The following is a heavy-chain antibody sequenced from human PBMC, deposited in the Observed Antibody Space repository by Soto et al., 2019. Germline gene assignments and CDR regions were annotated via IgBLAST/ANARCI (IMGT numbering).Heavy chain of an antibody. J-gene: IGHJ4*02. CDR2: VSKSDYT. V-gene: IGHV3-21*01. Sequence: KLGGSLRLSCEVSGFNFNNYGINWVRQAPGKGLEWVSSVSKSDYTYYSDSVKGRFTISRDNAKNSVSLQMNTLRAEDTAVYYCAREDSIIIPAVSDFWGQGTLVTVSS. CDR3: AREDSIIIPAVSDF. D-gene: IGHD2-2*01. CDR1: GFNFNNYG.